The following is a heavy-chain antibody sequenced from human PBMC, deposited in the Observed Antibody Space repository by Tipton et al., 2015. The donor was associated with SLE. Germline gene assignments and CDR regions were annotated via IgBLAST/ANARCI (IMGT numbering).Heavy chain of an antibody. V-gene: IGHV4-30-4*01. CDR2: IYYSGST. D-gene: IGHD3-22*01. CDR1: GGSISSGDYY. Sequence: TLSLTCTVSGGSISSGDYYWSWIRQPPGKGLEWIGYIYYSGSTNYNPSLKSRVTISVDKSKNQFSLKLSSVTAADTAVYYCARDGDYYDSSGTSALGAFDIWGQGTMVTVSS. J-gene: IGHJ3*02. CDR3: ARDGDYYDSSGTSALGAFDI.